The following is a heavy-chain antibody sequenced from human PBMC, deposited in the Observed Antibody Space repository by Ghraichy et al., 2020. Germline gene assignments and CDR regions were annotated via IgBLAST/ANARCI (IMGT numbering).Heavy chain of an antibody. D-gene: IGHD3-10*01. CDR3: ARDSHVGEDYYYGMDV. CDR2: IYHSGST. J-gene: IGHJ6*02. V-gene: IGHV4-30-2*01. CDR1: GGSISSSGYS. Sequence: SETLSLTCAVSGGSISSSGYSWSWIRQPPGKGLEWIGYIYHSGSTYYNPSLKSRVTISVDRSKNQFSLKLSSVTAADTAVYYCARDSHVGEDYYYGMDVWGQGTTVTVSS.